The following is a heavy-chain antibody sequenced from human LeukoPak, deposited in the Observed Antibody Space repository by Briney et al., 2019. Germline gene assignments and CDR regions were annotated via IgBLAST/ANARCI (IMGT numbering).Heavy chain of an antibody. V-gene: IGHV1-18*01. J-gene: IGHJ3*02. Sequence: ASVNVSFKASGYTFTSYGISWVRQAPGQGLEWMGWISAYNGNTNYAQKLQGRVTMTTDTSTSTAYMELRSLRSDDTAVYYCARAPRWELPDAFDIWGQGTMVTVSS. CDR1: GYTFTSYG. D-gene: IGHD1-26*01. CDR2: ISAYNGNT. CDR3: ARAPRWELPDAFDI.